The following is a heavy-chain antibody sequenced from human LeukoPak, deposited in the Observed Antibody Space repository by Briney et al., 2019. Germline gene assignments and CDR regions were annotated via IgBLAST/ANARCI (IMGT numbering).Heavy chain of an antibody. D-gene: IGHD6-13*01. CDR1: GYTFTGYY. Sequence: GVSVKVSCRAAGYTFTGYYMHWVRQAPGQGLEWMGWINPNSGGTNYAQKFQGRVTMTRDTSISTAYMELSRLRSDDTAVYYCARASAGYSSIWYVGWGQGTLVTVSS. V-gene: IGHV1-2*02. CDR2: INPNSGGT. CDR3: ARASAGYSSIWYVG. J-gene: IGHJ4*02.